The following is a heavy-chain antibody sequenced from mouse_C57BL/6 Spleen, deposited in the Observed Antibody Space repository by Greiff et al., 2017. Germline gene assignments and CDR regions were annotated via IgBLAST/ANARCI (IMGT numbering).Heavy chain of an antibody. D-gene: IGHD1-1*01. J-gene: IGHJ2*01. CDR3: ARQTTVVPYFDY. V-gene: IGHV5-6*02. CDR1: GFTFSSYG. CDR2: ISSGGSYT. Sequence: DVKLVESGGDLVKPGGSLKLSCAASGFTFSSYGMSWVRQTPDKRLEWVATISSGGSYTYYPDSVKGRFTISRDNAKNTLYLQMSSLKSEDTAMYYCARQTTVVPYFDYWGQGTTLTVSS.